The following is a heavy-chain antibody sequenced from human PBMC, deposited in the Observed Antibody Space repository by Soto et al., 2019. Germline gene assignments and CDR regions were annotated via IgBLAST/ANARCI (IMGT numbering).Heavy chain of an antibody. J-gene: IGHJ4*02. Sequence: GGSLRLSCAASGFTFSSYGMHWVRQAPGKGLEWVAVIWYDGSNKYYADSVKGRFTISRDNSKNTLYLQMNSLRAEDTAVYYCARDGSYDILTGYHDYWGQGTLVTVSS. CDR2: IWYDGSNK. CDR3: ARDGSYDILTGYHDY. CDR1: GFTFSSYG. V-gene: IGHV3-33*01. D-gene: IGHD3-9*01.